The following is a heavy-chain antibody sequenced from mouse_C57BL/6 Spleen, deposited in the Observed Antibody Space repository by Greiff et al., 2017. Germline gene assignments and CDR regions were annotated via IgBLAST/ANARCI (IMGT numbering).Heavy chain of an antibody. CDR3: ARRYDYGAWFAY. CDR1: GFTFSSYG. Sequence: EVKLMESGGDLVKPGGSLKLSCAASGFTFSSYGMSWVRQTPDKRLEWVATISSGGSYTDYPASVKGRFTISRDYAKNTLHLQMSSLKSEDTAIYYCARRYDYGAWFAYWGQGTLVTVSA. D-gene: IGHD2-4*01. J-gene: IGHJ3*01. V-gene: IGHV5-6*02. CDR2: ISSGGSYT.